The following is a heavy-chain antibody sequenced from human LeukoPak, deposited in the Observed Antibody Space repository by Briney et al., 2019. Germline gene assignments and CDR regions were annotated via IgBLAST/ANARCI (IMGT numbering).Heavy chain of an antibody. J-gene: IGHJ3*02. CDR2: ISYDGSNK. V-gene: IGHV3-30*03. CDR1: GFTFSSYA. Sequence: PGGSLRLSCAASGFTFSSYAMHWVRQAPGKGLEWVAVISYDGSNKYYADSVKGRFTISRDNSKNTLYLQMNNLRAEDTAVYYCARDRRDEGLSDAFDIWGQGTMVTVSS. CDR3: ARDRRDEGLSDAFDI.